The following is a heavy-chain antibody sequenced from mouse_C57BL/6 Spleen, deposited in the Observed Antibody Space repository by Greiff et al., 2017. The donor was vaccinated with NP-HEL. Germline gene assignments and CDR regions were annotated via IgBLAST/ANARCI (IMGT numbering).Heavy chain of an antibody. Sequence: EVKLVESGAELVRPGASVKLSCTASGFNIKDDYMHWVKQRPEQGLEWIGWIDPENGDTEYASKFQGKATITADTSSNTAYLQLSSLTSEDTAVYYCTKVTGDYWGQCTTLTVSS. V-gene: IGHV14-4*01. D-gene: IGHD2-3*01. CDR3: TKVTGDY. CDR2: IDPENGDT. CDR1: GFNIKDDY. J-gene: IGHJ2*01.